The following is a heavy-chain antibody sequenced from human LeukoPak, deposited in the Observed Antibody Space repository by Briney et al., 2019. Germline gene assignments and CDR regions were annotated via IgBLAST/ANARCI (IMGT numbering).Heavy chain of an antibody. CDR1: GGSFSGYY. J-gene: IGHJ4*02. D-gene: IGHD3-10*01. V-gene: IGHV4-34*01. Sequence: SETLSLTCAVYGGSFSGYYWSWIRQPPGKGLEWIGEINHSGSTNYNPSLKSRVTISVDTSKNQFSLKLSSVTAADTAVYYCARGRFTTKVRGVILTRFDYWGQGTLVTVSS. CDR2: INHSGST. CDR3: ARGRFTTKVRGVILTRFDY.